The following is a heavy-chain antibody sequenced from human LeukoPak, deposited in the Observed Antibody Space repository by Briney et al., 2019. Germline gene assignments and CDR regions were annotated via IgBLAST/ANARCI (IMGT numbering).Heavy chain of an antibody. Sequence: SGTLSLTCAVSGGSISSSNWWSWVRQPPGKGLEWIGEIYHSGSTNYNPSLKSRVTISVDKSKNQFSLKLSSVTAADTAVYYCARGRLLEWLLDSAPAFDYWGQGTLVTVSS. D-gene: IGHD3-3*01. CDR2: IYHSGST. J-gene: IGHJ4*02. CDR3: ARGRLLEWLLDSAPAFDY. V-gene: IGHV4-4*02. CDR1: GGSISSSNW.